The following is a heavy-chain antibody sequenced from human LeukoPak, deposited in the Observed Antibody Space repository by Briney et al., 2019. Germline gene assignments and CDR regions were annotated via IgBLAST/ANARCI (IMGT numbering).Heavy chain of an antibody. CDR2: IIPIFGRT. CDR1: GGTFSSYA. V-gene: IGHV1-69*06. CDR3: ARDGAYCRSTRCYKWFDP. J-gene: IGHJ5*02. D-gene: IGHD2-2*02. Sequence: SVKVSCKTSGGTFSSYAISWVRQAPGQGLEWMGGIIPIFGRTNYAQKFQGRVRITADTSTRTVYMEVSSLRSEDTAVYYCARDGAYCRSTRCYKWFDPWGQGTLVTVSS.